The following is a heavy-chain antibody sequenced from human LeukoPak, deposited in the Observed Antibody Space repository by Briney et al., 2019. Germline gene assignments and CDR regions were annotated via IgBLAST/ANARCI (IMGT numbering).Heavy chain of an antibody. CDR3: AKDYCRGSSCYYDY. J-gene: IGHJ4*02. CDR2: INFDGSRT. D-gene: IGHD2-2*01. Sequence: GGSLRLSCEASGVTFSNYWMHWVRQAPGKGPVWVSRINFDGSRTAYADSVKGRFTISRDSAKNTLYLQMDSLRLEDTAVYYCAKDYCRGSSCYYDYWGQGTLVTVSS. CDR1: GVTFSNYW. V-gene: IGHV3-74*01.